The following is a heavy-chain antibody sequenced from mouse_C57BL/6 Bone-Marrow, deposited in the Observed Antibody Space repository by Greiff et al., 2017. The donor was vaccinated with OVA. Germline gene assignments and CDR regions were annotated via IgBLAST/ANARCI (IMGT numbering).Heavy chain of an antibody. CDR2: IYPGSGNP. Sequence: VQLQQSGPELVKPGASVKISCKASGYSFTSYYIHWVKQRPGQGLEWIGWIYPGSGNPKYNEKFKGKATLTADTSSSTAYMQLSSLTSEDSAVYYCARGFDWFAYWGQGTLVTVSA. V-gene: IGHV1-66*01. J-gene: IGHJ3*01. CDR3: ARGFDWFAY. CDR1: GYSFTSYY.